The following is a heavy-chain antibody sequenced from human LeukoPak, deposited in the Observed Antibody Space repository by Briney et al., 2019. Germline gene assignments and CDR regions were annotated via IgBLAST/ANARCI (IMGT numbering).Heavy chain of an antibody. V-gene: IGHV4-39*01. CDR1: GGSISSSSYY. J-gene: IGHJ5*02. D-gene: IGHD6-6*01. Sequence: SETLSLTCTVSGGSISSSSYYWRWIRQPPGKGLEWIGSIYYSGSTYYNPSLKSRVTISVDTSKNQFSLKLSSVTAADTAVYYWARPQYSSSSVWFDPWGQGTLVTVSS. CDR2: IYYSGST. CDR3: ARPQYSSSSVWFDP.